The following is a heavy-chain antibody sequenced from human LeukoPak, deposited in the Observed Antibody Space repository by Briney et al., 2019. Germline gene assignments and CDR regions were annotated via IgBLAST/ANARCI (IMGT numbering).Heavy chain of an antibody. CDR1: GFTFSSYW. CDR2: IKQDGSEK. CDR3: ARDLGLVTATDNWFDP. J-gene: IGHJ5*02. D-gene: IGHD2-21*02. V-gene: IGHV3-7*01. Sequence: GGSLRLSCAASGFTFSSYWMSWVRQAPGKGLEWAANIKQDGSEKYYVDSVKGRFTISRDNAKNSLYLQMNSLRAEDTAVYYCARDLGLVTATDNWFDPWGQGTLVTVSS.